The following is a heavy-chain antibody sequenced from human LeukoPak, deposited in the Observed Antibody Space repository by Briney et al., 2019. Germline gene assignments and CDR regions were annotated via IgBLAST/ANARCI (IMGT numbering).Heavy chain of an antibody. CDR2: ISRGSDHI. CDR1: GFTFSSYA. J-gene: IGHJ4*02. D-gene: IGHD3-22*01. V-gene: IGHV3-21*01. Sequence: GRSPRLSCAASGFTFSSYAMNWVRQAPGKGLEWVSSISRGSDHIFYADSMKGRFTISRDNAKNSLYLQMNSLGAEDTAVYYCARPYDTRGYFPDYWGQGTLVTVSS. CDR3: ARPYDTRGYFPDY.